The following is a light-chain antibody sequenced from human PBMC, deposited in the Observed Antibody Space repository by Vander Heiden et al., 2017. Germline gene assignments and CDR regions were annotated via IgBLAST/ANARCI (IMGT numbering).Light chain of an antibody. CDR1: QNIDLW. CDR2: KAS. CDR3: QQYDKSWT. V-gene: IGKV1-5*03. J-gene: IGKJ1*01. Sequence: VLLTHSPSTLSASVADRVTISCRANQNIDLWLAWYQQRPGNAPQLMIYKASTLQSGVPSRISGSGSGTEFSLTISNLQPEDSAIYDCQQYDKSWTFGPETRVQVK.